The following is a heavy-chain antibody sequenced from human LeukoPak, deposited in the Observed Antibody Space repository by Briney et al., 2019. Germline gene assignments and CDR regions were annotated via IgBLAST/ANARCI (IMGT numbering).Heavy chain of an antibody. J-gene: IGHJ4*02. CDR1: GGSISSSNW. CDR3: ARGGGYDILTGRNPPFDY. V-gene: IGHV4-4*02. CDR2: IYHSGST. Sequence: PSGTLSLTCAVSGGSISSSNWWSWVRQPPGKGLEWIGEIYHSGSTNYNPSLKSRVTISVDTSKNQFSLKLSSVTAADTAVYYCARGGGYDILTGRNPPFDYWGQGTLVTVSS. D-gene: IGHD3-9*01.